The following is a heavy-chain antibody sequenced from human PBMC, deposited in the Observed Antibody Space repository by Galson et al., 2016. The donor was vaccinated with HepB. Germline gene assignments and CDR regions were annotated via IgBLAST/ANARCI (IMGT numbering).Heavy chain of an antibody. Sequence: SLRLSCAASGFTFSDYYMSWLRQAPGKGLEWVSYISSSGDYTNYADSVKGRFTISRDNAKNSLYLEMYSLRAEDTAVYYCARGDDSGYDWNYYFHYLDVWGQGTTVTVSS. CDR3: ARGDDSGYDWNYYFHYLDV. V-gene: IGHV3-11*06. J-gene: IGHJ6*02. CDR2: ISSSGDYT. CDR1: GFTFSDYY. D-gene: IGHD5-12*01.